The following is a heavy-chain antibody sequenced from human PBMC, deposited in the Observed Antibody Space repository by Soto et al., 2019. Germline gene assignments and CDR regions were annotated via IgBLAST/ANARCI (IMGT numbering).Heavy chain of an antibody. CDR3: ARYLKGDYTFDY. Sequence: GASVKVSCKASGYTFNSYAMDWVRQAPGQRLEWMGWINAGNGNTKYSQKFQGRVTITRDTSASTAYMELSSLRSEDTAVYYCARYLKGDYTFDYWGQGTLVTVSS. CDR2: INAGNGNT. CDR1: GYTFNSYA. V-gene: IGHV1-3*01. D-gene: IGHD4-17*01. J-gene: IGHJ4*02.